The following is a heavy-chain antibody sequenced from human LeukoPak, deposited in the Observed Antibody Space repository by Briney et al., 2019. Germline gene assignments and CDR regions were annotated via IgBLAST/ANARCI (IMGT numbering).Heavy chain of an antibody. CDR1: AFTFNTYW. D-gene: IGHD1-26*01. Sequence: GGSLRLSCAASAFTFNTYWMHWVRQVPGRGLEWVSRINGDESSTNYADSVKGRFTISRDNAKDTLYLHMNSLTAEDPAVYYCARGAKWAYYFDYWGQGTLVTVSS. V-gene: IGHV3-74*01. CDR3: ARGAKWAYYFDY. J-gene: IGHJ4*02. CDR2: INGDESST.